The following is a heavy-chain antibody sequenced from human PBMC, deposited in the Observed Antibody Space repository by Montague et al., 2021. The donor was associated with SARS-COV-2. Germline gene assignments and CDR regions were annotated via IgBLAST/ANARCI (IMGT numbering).Heavy chain of an antibody. CDR3: ARHSTTHAFDP. CDR1: SGSISPSDTHC. V-gene: IGHV4-39*01. D-gene: IGHD1-1*01. Sequence: SETLSLTCVVSSGSISPSDTHCWGWVRQAPGKGLKWIATISYSGSTPYNPPLRSLVTISVDTSKNQSSLNLRSVTAADTSVYYCARHSTTHAFDPWGQGILVTVSS. J-gene: IGHJ5*02. CDR2: ISYSGST.